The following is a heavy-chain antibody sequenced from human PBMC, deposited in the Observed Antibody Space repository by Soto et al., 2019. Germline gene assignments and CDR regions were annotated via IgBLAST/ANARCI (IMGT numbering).Heavy chain of an antibody. V-gene: IGHV3-33*01. CDR1: GFTFSSHG. CDR3: ARDSPLSCSSHYPYDASEI. D-gene: IGHD3-10*01. J-gene: IGHJ3*02. CDR2: IWYDGSNQ. Sequence: QVQLVQSGGGVVQPGRSLRLSCAASGFTFSSHGIHWVRQAPGKGLEWVAVIWYDGSNQYYADSVKGRFTVSRDNTKNMVFLQMSSVRAEDTAVYYCARDSPLSCSSHYPYDASEIWGQGTMVIVSS.